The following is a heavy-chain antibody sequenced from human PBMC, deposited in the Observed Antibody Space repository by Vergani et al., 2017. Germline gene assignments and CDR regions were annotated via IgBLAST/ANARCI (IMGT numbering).Heavy chain of an antibody. CDR2: ISSSSATI. J-gene: IGHJ2*01. Sequence: DVQLVESGGGLVQPGGSLRLSCAASGFTFSTYSMNWVRQAPGKGLEWVSYISSSSATIYYADSVKGRFTISRDNAKNSLYLQMNSLRAEDTAVYYCARVPWGYWXFDLWGRGTLVTVSS. V-gene: IGHV3-48*01. D-gene: IGHD3-16*01. CDR3: ARVPWGYWXFDL. CDR1: GFTFSTYS.